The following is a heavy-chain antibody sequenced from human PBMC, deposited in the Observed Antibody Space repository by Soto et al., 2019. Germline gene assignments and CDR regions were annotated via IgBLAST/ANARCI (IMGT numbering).Heavy chain of an antibody. CDR1: GDSISSSNSH. J-gene: IGHJ3*02. V-gene: IGHV4-39*01. Sequence: SETLSLTCTVSGDSISSSNSHWGWTRQPPGKGLEYIGSVYYGGAIFYSGNIYYNPSLKSRVAISVDTSKNQFSLRLSSVTAADTGVYYCVRYDRINMKPYSPEGFHIWGQGTMVTVSS. CDR2: VYYGGAIFYSGNI. CDR3: VRYDRINMKPYSPEGFHI. D-gene: IGHD3-3*02.